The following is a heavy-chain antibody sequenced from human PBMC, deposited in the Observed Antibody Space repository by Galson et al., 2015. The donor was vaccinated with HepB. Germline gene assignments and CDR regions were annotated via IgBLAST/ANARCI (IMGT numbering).Heavy chain of an antibody. CDR3: ARDRTSSGWFDAFDI. V-gene: IGHV3-21*01. Sequence: SLRLSCAASGFAFSSYSMNWARQAPGKGLEWVSSISSSSSYIYYADSVKGRFTISGDNAKNSLNLQMNSLRAEDTAVYYCARDRTSSGWFDAFDIWGQGTMVTVSS. D-gene: IGHD6-19*01. CDR2: ISSSSSYI. J-gene: IGHJ3*02. CDR1: GFAFSSYS.